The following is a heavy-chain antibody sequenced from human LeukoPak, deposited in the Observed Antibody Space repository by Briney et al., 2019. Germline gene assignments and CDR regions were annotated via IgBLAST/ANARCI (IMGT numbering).Heavy chain of an antibody. D-gene: IGHD6-19*01. Sequence: GGSLRLSCAASGFTFSSYSMNWVRQAPGKGLEWVSYISSSSSYIYYADSVKGRFTISRDNAKNSLYLQMNSLRAEDTAVYYCARGGIAVAGPGGYWGQGTLVTVSS. CDR2: ISSSSSYI. CDR1: GFTFSSYS. V-gene: IGHV3-21*01. J-gene: IGHJ4*02. CDR3: ARGGIAVAGPGGY.